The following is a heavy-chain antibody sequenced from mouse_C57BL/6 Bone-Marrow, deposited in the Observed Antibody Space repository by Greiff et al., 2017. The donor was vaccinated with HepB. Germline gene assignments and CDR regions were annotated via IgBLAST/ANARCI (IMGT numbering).Heavy chain of an antibody. Sequence: EAGGGLVQPKGSLKLSCAASGFNFNTYAMHWVRQAPGKGLEWVARIRRKSSNYATYYADSVKDRFTISRDDSQSMLYLQMNNLKTEDTAMYYCVRGGGTVVGYYAMDYWGQGTSVTVSS. V-gene: IGHV10-3*01. CDR2: IRRKSSNYAT. CDR3: VRGGGTVVGYYAMDY. D-gene: IGHD1-1*01. CDR1: GFNFNTYA. J-gene: IGHJ4*01.